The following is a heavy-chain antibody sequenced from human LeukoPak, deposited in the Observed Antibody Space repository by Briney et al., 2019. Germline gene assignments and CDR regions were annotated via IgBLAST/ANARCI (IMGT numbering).Heavy chain of an antibody. CDR3: ARGRGTGSYYGY. V-gene: IGHV4-34*01. Sequence: SETLSLTCTVSGGSISSYYCGWFRQPPGKGLEWIGEINRGGSTNYNPSLKSRVSISADPSKKQFSLRLNSVTAADTAVYYCARGRGTGSYYGYWGQGTLVTVSS. D-gene: IGHD3/OR15-3a*01. J-gene: IGHJ4*03. CDR2: INRGGST. CDR1: GGSISSYY.